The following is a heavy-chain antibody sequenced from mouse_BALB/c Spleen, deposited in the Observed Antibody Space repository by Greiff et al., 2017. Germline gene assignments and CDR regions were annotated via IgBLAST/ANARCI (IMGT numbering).Heavy chain of an antibody. CDR3: ASLDFDY. CDR1: GYNFTSYW. J-gene: IGHJ2*01. V-gene: IGHV1-55*01. Sequence: QVQLQQPGAELVKPGTSVKLSCKASGYNFTSYWINWVKLRPGQGLEWIGDIYPGSGSTNYNEKFKSKATLTVDTSSSTAYMQLSSLASEDSAVYYCASLDFDYWGQGTTLTVSS. CDR2: IYPGSGST.